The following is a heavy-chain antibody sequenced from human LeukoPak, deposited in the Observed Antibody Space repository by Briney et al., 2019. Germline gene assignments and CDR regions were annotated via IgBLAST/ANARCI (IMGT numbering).Heavy chain of an antibody. D-gene: IGHD1-26*01. V-gene: IGHV1-8*01. CDR1: GYTFTSYD. J-gene: IGHJ4*02. CDR2: MNPNSGNT. Sequence: ASVTVSCTSSGYTFTSYDINWVRQATGQGLEWMGWMNPNSGNTGYAQKFQGRVTMTRNTSISTAYMELSSLRSEDTAVYYCARGEWVNNDYWGQGTLVTVSS. CDR3: ARGEWVNNDY.